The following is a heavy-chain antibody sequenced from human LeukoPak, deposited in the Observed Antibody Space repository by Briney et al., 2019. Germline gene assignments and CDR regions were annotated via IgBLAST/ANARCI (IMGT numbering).Heavy chain of an antibody. D-gene: IGHD3-16*02. CDR3: AREGDFNDYVWGSYRSDAFDI. CDR2: INPNSGGT. J-gene: IGHJ3*02. Sequence: GASVKVSCKASGYTFTGYYMHWVRQAPGQGLEWMGWINPNSGGTNYAQKFQGRVTMTRDTSISTAYMELSRLRSDDTAVYYCAREGDFNDYVWGSYRSDAFDIWGQGTMVTVSS. CDR1: GYTFTGYY. V-gene: IGHV1-2*02.